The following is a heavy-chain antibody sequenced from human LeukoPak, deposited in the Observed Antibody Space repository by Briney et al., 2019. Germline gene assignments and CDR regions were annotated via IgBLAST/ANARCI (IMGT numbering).Heavy chain of an antibody. D-gene: IGHD6-19*01. Sequence: ASVKVSCKASGYTFNNHYMYWVRQAPGQGLEWMGVINPSGGSTSYAQKFQGRVTMARDTSTRTVYMEVNSLRSEDTAVYYCARQGTYSSAIGMGYWGQGTLVTVSS. CDR2: INPSGGST. CDR1: GYTFNNHY. J-gene: IGHJ4*02. V-gene: IGHV1-46*02. CDR3: ARQGTYSSAIGMGY.